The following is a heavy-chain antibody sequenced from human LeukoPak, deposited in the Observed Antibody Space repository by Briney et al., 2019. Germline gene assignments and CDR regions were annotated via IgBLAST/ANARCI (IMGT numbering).Heavy chain of an antibody. Sequence: PGGSLRLSCAASGFTFSIYGMRWVRQAPGKGLEWVAIISNDGTNKYYADSVKGRFTISRDNSKHTLYLQMNSLRAEDTAVYYCAKVHDSSGYYYRAVDYWGQGTLVTVSS. CDR3: AKVHDSSGYYYRAVDY. V-gene: IGHV3-30*18. CDR2: ISNDGTNK. D-gene: IGHD3-22*01. J-gene: IGHJ4*02. CDR1: GFTFSIYG.